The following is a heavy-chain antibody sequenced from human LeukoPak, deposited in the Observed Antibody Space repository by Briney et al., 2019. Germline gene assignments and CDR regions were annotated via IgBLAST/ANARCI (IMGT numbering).Heavy chain of an antibody. V-gene: IGHV4-38-2*02. Sequence: SETLSLTCTVSGYSISSGYYWGWIRQPPGKGLEWIGSIYHSGSTYYNPSLKSRVTISVDTSKNQFSLKLSSVTAADTAVYYCAVWFGELNTPSNWFDPWGQGTLVTVPS. CDR1: GYSISSGYY. D-gene: IGHD3-10*01. CDR2: IYHSGST. J-gene: IGHJ5*02. CDR3: AVWFGELNTPSNWFDP.